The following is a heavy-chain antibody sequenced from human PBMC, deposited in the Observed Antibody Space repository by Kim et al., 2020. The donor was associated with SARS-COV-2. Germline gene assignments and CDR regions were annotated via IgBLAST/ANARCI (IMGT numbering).Heavy chain of an antibody. CDR2: IYYSGST. V-gene: IGHV4-31*03. CDR1: GGSISSGGYY. CDR3: ARVGATGGGNYYYGMDV. J-gene: IGHJ6*02. D-gene: IGHD1-26*01. Sequence: SETLSLTCTVSGGSISSGGYYWSWIRQHPGKGLEWIGYIYYSGSTYYNPSLKSRVTISVDTSKNQFSLKLSSVTAADTAVYYCARVGATGGGNYYYGMDVWGQGTTVTVSS.